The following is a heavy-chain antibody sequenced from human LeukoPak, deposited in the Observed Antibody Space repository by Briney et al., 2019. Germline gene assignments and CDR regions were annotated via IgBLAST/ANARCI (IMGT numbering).Heavy chain of an antibody. V-gene: IGHV4-59*12. Sequence: PSETLSLTCTVSGGSISSYYWSWIRQPPGKGLEWIGYIYYSGSTNYNPSLKSRVTISVDTSKNLFSLKLSSVTAADTAVYYCAREHSGSYYVVDWFDPWGQGTLVTVSS. CDR1: GGSISSYY. CDR3: AREHSGSYYVVDWFDP. J-gene: IGHJ5*02. CDR2: IYYSGST. D-gene: IGHD1-26*01.